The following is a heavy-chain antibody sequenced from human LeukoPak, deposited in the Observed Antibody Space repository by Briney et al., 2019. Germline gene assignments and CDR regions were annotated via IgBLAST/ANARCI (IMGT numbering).Heavy chain of an antibody. CDR3: ARGGVAQMDV. CDR1: GFIFSNYV. Sequence: PGGSLRLSCAGSGFIFSNYVLSWVRQAPGKGLEWVANIKQDGSEKYYVDSVKGRFTISRDNAKNSLYLQMSSLRAEDTAVYYCARGGVAQMDVWGKGTTVTISS. V-gene: IGHV3-7*01. CDR2: IKQDGSEK. J-gene: IGHJ6*04. D-gene: IGHD5-12*01.